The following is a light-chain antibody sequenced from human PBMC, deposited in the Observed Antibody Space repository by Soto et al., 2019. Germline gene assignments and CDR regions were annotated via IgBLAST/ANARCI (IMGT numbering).Light chain of an antibody. V-gene: IGKV3D-20*01. CDR1: ETVSSSY. CDR2: DSS. J-gene: IGKJ5*01. Sequence: EIVLTQSPGTLSLSPGERATLSCKASETVSSSYVAWYQQKPGLAPRLLIHDSSTRASGIPDRFSGSKSGTGVTLTIWGLEPEDVAVYYCRQYGNSPITFGQGTRLEI. CDR3: RQYGNSPIT.